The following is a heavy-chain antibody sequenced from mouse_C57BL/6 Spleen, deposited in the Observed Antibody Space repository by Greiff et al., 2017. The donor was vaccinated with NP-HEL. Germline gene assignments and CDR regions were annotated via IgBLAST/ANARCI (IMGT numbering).Heavy chain of an antibody. CDR3: AREGVRYDYYAMDY. V-gene: IGHV1-42*01. J-gene: IGHJ4*01. D-gene: IGHD1-1*01. CDR1: GYSFTGYY. CDR2: INPSTGGT. Sequence: VQLQQSGPELVKPGASVKISCKASGYSFTGYYMNWVKQSPEKSLEWIGEINPSTGGTTYNQKFKAKATLTVDKSSSTAYMQLKSLTSEDSAVYYCAREGVRYDYYAMDYWGQGTSVTVSS.